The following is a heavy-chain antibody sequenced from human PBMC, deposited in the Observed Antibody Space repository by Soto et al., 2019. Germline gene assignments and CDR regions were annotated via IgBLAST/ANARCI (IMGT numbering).Heavy chain of an antibody. Sequence: GGSLRLSCAASGFTFSSYEMNWVRQAPGKGLEWVSYISSSGITISYADSVKGRFTISRDNAKNSVYLQLNSLRAEDTAVYYCARYCSGGSCYSTGYYYYGMDVWGQGTTVT. CDR2: ISSSGITI. CDR3: ARYCSGGSCYSTGYYYYGMDV. D-gene: IGHD2-15*01. V-gene: IGHV3-48*03. CDR1: GFTFSSYE. J-gene: IGHJ6*02.